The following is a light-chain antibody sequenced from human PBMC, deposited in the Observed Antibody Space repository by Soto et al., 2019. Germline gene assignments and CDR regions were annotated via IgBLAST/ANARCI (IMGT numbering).Light chain of an antibody. CDR3: AAWDDSLNGYV. Sequence: QSGLTQPPSASGTPGQRVTISCSGSTSNIATNTVNWYQQLTGTAPKLLIYSDTQRPSGVPDRFSGSKSGTSASLAISGLQSEDEADYYCAAWDDSLNGYVFGTGTKLTVL. CDR1: TSNIATNT. CDR2: SDT. V-gene: IGLV1-44*01. J-gene: IGLJ1*01.